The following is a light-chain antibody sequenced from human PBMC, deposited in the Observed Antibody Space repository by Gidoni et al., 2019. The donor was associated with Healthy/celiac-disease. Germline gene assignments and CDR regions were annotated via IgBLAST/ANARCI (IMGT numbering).Light chain of an antibody. Sequence: DVVMTQSPPSLRVTPGEPASISCRPSQSLLHRNGYNYLDWYLPKPGQSPQLLLYLGSNRASGVPDRFSGSGSGTDFTLKISRVEAADVGVYYCMQALQTPPYTFGQWTKLEIK. J-gene: IGKJ2*01. CDR2: LGS. CDR3: MQALQTPPYT. V-gene: IGKV2-28*01. CDR1: QSLLHRNGYNY.